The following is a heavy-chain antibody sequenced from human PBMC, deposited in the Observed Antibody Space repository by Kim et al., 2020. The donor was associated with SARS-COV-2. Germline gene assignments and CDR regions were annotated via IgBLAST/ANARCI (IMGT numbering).Heavy chain of an antibody. CDR3: TRDSSLLSSWYADY. Sequence: GGSLRLSCTASGFTFGDYAMSWVRQAPGKGLEWVGFIRSKAYGGTTEYAAYVKGRFTISRDDSKSIAYLQMNSLKTEDTAVYYCTRDSSLLSSWYADYWGQGTLVTVSS. D-gene: IGHD6-13*01. J-gene: IGHJ4*02. CDR1: GFTFGDYA. V-gene: IGHV3-49*04. CDR2: IRSKAYGGTT.